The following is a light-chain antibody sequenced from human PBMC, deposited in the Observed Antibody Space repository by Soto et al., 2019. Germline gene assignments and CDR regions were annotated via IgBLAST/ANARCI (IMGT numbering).Light chain of an antibody. Sequence: HSVLTQPPSVSEAPRQRVTISCSGSSSNIENNAVNWYQQLPGKAPKLLIYYDDLLPSGVSDRFSGSKSGTSASLAISGLQSEDEADYYCTTWDDTLEGPVFGGGTKLTVL. CDR1: SSNIENNA. CDR2: YDD. V-gene: IGLV1-36*01. CDR3: TTWDDTLEGPV. J-gene: IGLJ2*01.